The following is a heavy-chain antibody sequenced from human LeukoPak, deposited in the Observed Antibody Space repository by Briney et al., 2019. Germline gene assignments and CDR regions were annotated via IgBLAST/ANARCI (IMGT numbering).Heavy chain of an antibody. J-gene: IGHJ6*03. CDR1: GYTFTSYG. V-gene: IGHV1-18*01. CDR3: ARASGPNYYYYYMDV. Sequence: ASVKVSCKASGYTFTSYGISWVRQAPGQGLEWTGWISAYNGNTNYAQKLQGRVTMTTDTSTSTAYMELRSLRSDDTAVYYCARASGPNYYYYYMDVWGKGTTVTVSS. CDR2: ISAYNGNT.